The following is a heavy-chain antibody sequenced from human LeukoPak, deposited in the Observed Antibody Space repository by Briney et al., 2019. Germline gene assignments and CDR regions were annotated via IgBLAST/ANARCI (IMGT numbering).Heavy chain of an antibody. CDR3: ARGSGSYYGAPDY. Sequence: ASVKVSCKASGYTFSGYYMHWVRQAPGQGLEWMGWINPNSGGTNYAQIFQGRVTMTRDTSISTAYMELSRLRSDDTAVYYCARGSGSYYGAPDYWGQGTLVAVSS. CDR2: INPNSGGT. CDR1: GYTFSGYY. V-gene: IGHV1-2*02. D-gene: IGHD3-10*01. J-gene: IGHJ4*02.